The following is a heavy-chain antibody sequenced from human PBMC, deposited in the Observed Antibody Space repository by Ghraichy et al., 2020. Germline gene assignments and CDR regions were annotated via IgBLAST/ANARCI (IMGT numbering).Heavy chain of an antibody. Sequence: GGSLRLSCAASGFTFSSYWMHWVRQAPGTGLVWVSRINSDGTTTTYADSVKGRFTISRDNAKNTLYLQMNSLRAEDTAVYYCAREVYSTGWYPVNFWGQGTLVTVSS. J-gene: IGHJ4*02. CDR1: GFTFSSYW. V-gene: IGHV3-74*01. CDR2: INSDGTTT. D-gene: IGHD6-19*01. CDR3: AREVYSTGWYPVNF.